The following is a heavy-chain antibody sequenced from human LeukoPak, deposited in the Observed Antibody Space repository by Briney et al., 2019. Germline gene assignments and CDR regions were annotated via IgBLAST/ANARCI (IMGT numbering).Heavy chain of an antibody. V-gene: IGHV3-23*01. CDR1: GFTFSSYA. Sequence: GGSLRLSCAASGFTFSSYAMRWVRQAPGKGLEWVSAISPSSGTFYADSVKGRFTISRDNSKNTLYLQMNSLRAEDTAVYYCARPQSSSGYYWPFDDWGQGTLVTVSP. CDR2: ISPSSGT. J-gene: IGHJ4*02. D-gene: IGHD3-22*01. CDR3: ARPQSSSGYYWPFDD.